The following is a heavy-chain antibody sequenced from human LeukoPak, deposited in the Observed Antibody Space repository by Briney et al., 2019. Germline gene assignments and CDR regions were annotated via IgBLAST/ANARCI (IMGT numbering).Heavy chain of an antibody. CDR3: ARGSITMIDLWN. D-gene: IGHD3-22*01. Sequence: SETLSLTCAVYGGSFSGYYWSWIRQPPGKRLEWIGEINHSGSTNYNPSLKSRVTISVDTSKNQFSLKLSSVTAADTAVYYRARGSITMIDLWNWGQGTLVTVSS. V-gene: IGHV4-34*01. CDR1: GGSFSGYY. J-gene: IGHJ4*02. CDR2: INHSGST.